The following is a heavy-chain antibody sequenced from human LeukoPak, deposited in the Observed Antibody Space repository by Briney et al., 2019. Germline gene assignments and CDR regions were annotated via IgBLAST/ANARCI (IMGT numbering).Heavy chain of an antibody. CDR1: GFTFSSYS. D-gene: IGHD5-12*01. CDR3: ARDPGSGYEEHFDY. J-gene: IGHJ4*02. CDR2: ISSSGSYI. V-gene: IGHV3-21*04. Sequence: GGSLRLSCVASGFTFSSYSMNWVRQAPGKGLEWVSSISSSGSYIYYADSVKGRFTISRDNAKDSLYLQMNSLRAEDTAVYYCARDPGSGYEEHFDYWGQGTLVTVSS.